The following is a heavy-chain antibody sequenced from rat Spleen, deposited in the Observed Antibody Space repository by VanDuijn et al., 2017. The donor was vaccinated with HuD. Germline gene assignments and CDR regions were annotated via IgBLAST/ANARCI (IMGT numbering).Heavy chain of an antibody. CDR1: IFTLSNYY. J-gene: IGHJ2*01. Sequence: EVQMVESGGGLVKPGRSLKLSCAASIFTLSNYYMAWVRQAPTKGLEWVASISPSGGSTYYPDSVKGRFTISRDNAKNTLYLQMDSLRSEDTATYYCTRAYPGPRGDYWGQGVMVTVSS. V-gene: IGHV5-27*01. D-gene: IGHD1-4*01. CDR2: ISPSGGST. CDR3: TRAYPGPRGDY.